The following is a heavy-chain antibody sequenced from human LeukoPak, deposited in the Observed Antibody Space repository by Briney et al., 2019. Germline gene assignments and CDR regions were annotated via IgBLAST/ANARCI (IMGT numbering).Heavy chain of an antibody. D-gene: IGHD3-22*01. CDR2: IYYSGST. CDR1: GGSISSGDYY. V-gene: IGHV4-30-4*01. Sequence: SETLSLTCTVSGGSISSGDYYWSWIRQPPGKGLEWIGYIYYSGSTYYNPSLKSRVTISVDTSKNQFSLKLSSVTAADTAVYHCARDKSDYYDSSGYYGAFDIWGQGTMVTVSS. J-gene: IGHJ3*02. CDR3: ARDKSDYYDSSGYYGAFDI.